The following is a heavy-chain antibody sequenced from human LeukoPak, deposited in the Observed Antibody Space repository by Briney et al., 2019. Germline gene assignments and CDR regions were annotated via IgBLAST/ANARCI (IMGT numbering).Heavy chain of an antibody. D-gene: IGHD6-13*01. CDR3: ARALEQQLVQGHWFDP. J-gene: IGHJ5*02. V-gene: IGHV4-59*01. CDR2: IYYSGST. Sequence: PSETLSLTCTVSGGSISSYYWSWIRQPPGKGLEWIGYIYYSGSTNYNPSLKSRVTISVDTSKNQFSLKLSSVTAADTAVYYCARALEQQLVQGHWFDPWGQGTLATVSS. CDR1: GGSISSYY.